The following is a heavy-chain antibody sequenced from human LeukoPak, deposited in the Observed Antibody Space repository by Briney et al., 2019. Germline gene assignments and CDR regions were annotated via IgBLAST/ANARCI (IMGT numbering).Heavy chain of an antibody. CDR2: IYYSGST. Sequence: SETLSLTCTVSGGSISSGGFYWSWIRQHPGKGLEWIGYIYYSGSTYYNPSLKSRVTISVDTSKNQFSLKLSSVTAADTVVYYCARNPPGHVCSGGSCYSRFWFGPWGQGTLVTVSS. J-gene: IGHJ5*02. CDR3: ARNPPGHVCSGGSCYSRFWFGP. CDR1: GGSISSGGFY. V-gene: IGHV4-31*03. D-gene: IGHD2-15*01.